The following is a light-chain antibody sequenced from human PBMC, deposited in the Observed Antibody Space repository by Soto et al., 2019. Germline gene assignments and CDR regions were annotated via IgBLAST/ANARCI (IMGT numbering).Light chain of an antibody. CDR2: DAS. J-gene: IGKJ5*01. CDR3: QQFNSYPIT. CDR1: QDIANY. Sequence: IQLTQSPATLSASVGDRVTITCQASQDIANYLNWYQQKAGRAPKFLIYDASNLETGVPSRFSGSGSGTEFTLTIGGLQPDDFATYYCQQFNSYPITFGQGTRLEI. V-gene: IGKV1-33*01.